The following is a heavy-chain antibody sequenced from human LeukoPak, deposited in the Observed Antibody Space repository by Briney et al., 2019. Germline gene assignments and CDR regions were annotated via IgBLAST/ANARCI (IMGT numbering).Heavy chain of an antibody. V-gene: IGHV3-21*01. CDR2: ISSSNSSI. D-gene: IGHD2-21*02. CDR1: GFTFSSYI. J-gene: IGHJ4*02. CDR3: ARRVTPNSFDY. Sequence: GGSLRLSCAASGFTFSSYIMNWVRQAPGKGLEWVSSISSSNSSIYYADSVKGRFTISRDNAKNSLYLQMNSLRAEDTAVYYCARRVTPNSFDYWGQGTLVTVSS.